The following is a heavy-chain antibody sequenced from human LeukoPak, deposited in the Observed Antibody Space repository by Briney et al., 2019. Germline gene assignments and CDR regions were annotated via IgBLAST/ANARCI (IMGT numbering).Heavy chain of an antibody. D-gene: IGHD1-26*01. CDR2: INSDGSST. CDR3: ARSLEDYYYYYGMDV. CDR1: GFTFSSYW. V-gene: IGHV3-74*01. J-gene: IGHJ6*02. Sequence: GGSLRLSCAASGFTFSSYWMHWVRQAPGKGLVWVSRINSDGSSTSYADSVKGRFTISRDNAKNTLYLQMNSLRAEDTAVYYCARSLEDYYYYYGMDVWPQGTTVTVSS.